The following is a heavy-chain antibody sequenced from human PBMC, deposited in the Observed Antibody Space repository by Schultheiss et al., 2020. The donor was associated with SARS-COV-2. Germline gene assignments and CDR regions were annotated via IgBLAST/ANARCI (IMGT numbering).Heavy chain of an antibody. CDR2: ISWNSGSI. V-gene: IGHV3-11*01. Sequence: GGSLRLSCAASGFTVSSNYMSWVRQAPGKGLEWVSGISWNSGSIGYADSVKGRFTISRDNAKNSLYLQMNSLRAEDTAVYYCARDRGYGDSIIDYWGQGTLVTVSS. J-gene: IGHJ4*02. D-gene: IGHD4-17*01. CDR3: ARDRGYGDSIIDY. CDR1: GFTVSSNY.